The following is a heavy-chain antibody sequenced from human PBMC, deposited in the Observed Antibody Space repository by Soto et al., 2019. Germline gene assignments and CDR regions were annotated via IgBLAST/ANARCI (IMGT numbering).Heavy chain of an antibody. D-gene: IGHD1-1*01. CDR3: ASSPEGTPYYYYGRDV. J-gene: IGHJ6*02. CDR2: ISSSGSTI. V-gene: IGHV3-11*01. Sequence: QVQLVESGGGLVKPGGSLRLSCAASGFTFSDYYMSWIRQAPGKGLEWVSYISSSGSTIYYADSVKGRFTISRDNAKNSRYLQLNSLRAEDTAVYYCASSPEGTPYYYYGRDVWGQGTTVTVS. CDR1: GFTFSDYY.